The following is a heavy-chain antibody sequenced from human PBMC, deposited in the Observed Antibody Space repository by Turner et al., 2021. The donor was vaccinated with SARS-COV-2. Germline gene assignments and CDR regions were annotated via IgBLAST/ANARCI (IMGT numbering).Heavy chain of an antibody. Sequence: EVQLVESGGGVVQPGGSLRLSCAASGITVSSNYMSWVRQAPGKGLEWVSVIYSVGSTYYADSVKGRFTISRDNSKNTLYLQMNSLRAEDTAVYYCARDLYYYGMDVWGQGTTVTVSS. CDR3: ARDLYYYGMDV. CDR2: IYSVGST. J-gene: IGHJ6*02. CDR1: GITVSSNY. V-gene: IGHV3-66*01.